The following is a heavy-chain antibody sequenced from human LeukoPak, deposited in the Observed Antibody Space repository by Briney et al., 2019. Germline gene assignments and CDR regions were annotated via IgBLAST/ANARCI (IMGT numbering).Heavy chain of an antibody. CDR3: ARRFYYDSSGYYYFDY. CDR1: GYSFSTYW. J-gene: IGHJ4*02. V-gene: IGHV5-51*01. D-gene: IGHD3-22*01. CDR2: IYPGDSDT. Sequence: GESLQISCEGLGYSFSTYWSAWVRHRPGKGLEWMGIIYPGDSDTRYSPSFQGQVTISADKSISTAYLQWSSLKASDTAMYYCARRFYYDSSGYYYFDYWGQGTLVTVSS.